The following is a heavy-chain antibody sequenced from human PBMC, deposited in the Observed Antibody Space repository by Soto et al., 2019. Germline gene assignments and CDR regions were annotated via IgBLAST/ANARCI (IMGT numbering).Heavy chain of an antibody. CDR1: AYTFTNYG. CDR2: ISAYNGNT. CDR3: ARFRVGQCSSTSCYMYYFDY. D-gene: IGHD2-2*02. Sequence: QVQLVQSGAEVKKPGASVKVSCKASAYTFTNYGISWVRQAPGQGLEWMEWISAYNGNTNYAQKLQGRVTISTDTSTGTAYMEKGSMRSDDNVVYYCARFRVGQCSSTSCYMYYFDYWGQGTLVTVSS. V-gene: IGHV1-18*01. J-gene: IGHJ4*02.